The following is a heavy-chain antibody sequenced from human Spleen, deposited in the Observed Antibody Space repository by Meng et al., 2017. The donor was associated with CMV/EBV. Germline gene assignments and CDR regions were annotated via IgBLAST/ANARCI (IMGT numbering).Heavy chain of an antibody. Sequence: SVKVSCKASGDTFSNNAISWLRQAPGQRPEWMGGIIPDVGTPDYAEKFQGRVKMTTDESTSTAYMEMSSLRSEDTAIYYCARDSRYCSGTSCYSGDYWGQGTLVTVSS. V-gene: IGHV1-69*05. CDR2: IIPDVGTP. CDR1: GDTFSNNA. CDR3: ARDSRYCSGTSCYSGDY. D-gene: IGHD2-15*01. J-gene: IGHJ4*02.